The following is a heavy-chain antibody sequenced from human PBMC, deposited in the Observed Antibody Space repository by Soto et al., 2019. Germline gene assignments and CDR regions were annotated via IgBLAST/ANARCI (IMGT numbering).Heavy chain of an antibody. Sequence: EAQLVESGGGLVQPGGSLRLSCEASGFIFSSYWMHWVRQAPGKGLEWVSRINTDGSSRTYADSVEGRFTISRDNAKNTLYKQIDSRTDDDTAEYFCVRGSNYGIGVDYWCQG. J-gene: IGHJ4*02. CDR3: VRGSNYGIGVDY. D-gene: IGHD2-15*01. CDR2: INTDGSSR. V-gene: IGHV3-74*02. CDR1: GFIFSSYW.